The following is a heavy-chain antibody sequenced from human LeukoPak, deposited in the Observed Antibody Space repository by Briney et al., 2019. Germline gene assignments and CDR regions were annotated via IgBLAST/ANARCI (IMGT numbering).Heavy chain of an antibody. J-gene: IGHJ4*02. V-gene: IGHV3-7*01. Sequence: GGSVRLSCEASGFDFSNYHMSWVRQAPGKGLEWLANIKYDGSYTYYVDSLNGRFTISRDNAKNSLSLQMSSLRADDTAVYYCTRDEGATVATYRFDFWGQGTLVTVSS. D-gene: IGHD4-23*01. CDR1: GFDFSNYH. CDR3: TRDEGATVATYRFDF. CDR2: IKYDGSYT.